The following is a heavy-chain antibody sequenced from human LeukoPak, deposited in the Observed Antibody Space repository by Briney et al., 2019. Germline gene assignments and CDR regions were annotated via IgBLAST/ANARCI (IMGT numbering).Heavy chain of an antibody. D-gene: IGHD6-6*01. V-gene: IGHV4-4*09. Sequence: SETLSLTCTVSSGSLSTYYWNWIRRPPGKGLEWIAYIHASGPTNYNPSLKSRITISVDTSKNQFSLKLSSVTAADTAVYYCARHDAGIAARPFDNWGQGTLVTVSS. CDR2: IHASGPT. CDR1: SGSLSTYY. J-gene: IGHJ4*02. CDR3: ARHDAGIAARPFDN.